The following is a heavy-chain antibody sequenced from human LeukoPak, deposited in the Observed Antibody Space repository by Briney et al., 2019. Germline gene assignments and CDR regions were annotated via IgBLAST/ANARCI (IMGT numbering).Heavy chain of an antibody. CDR1: GVTFSSYP. V-gene: IGHV1-69*10. CDR2: IIPVFGIV. CDR3: ARVTVAGPGTFDI. D-gene: IGHD6-19*01. J-gene: IGHJ3*02. Sequence: SVKVSCKTSGVTFSSYPISWVRQAPGQGLVWMGGIIPVFGIVNYAQKFQGRVTITADKSTSTAYTELSSLRSEDTAVYYCARVTVAGPGTFDIWGQGTMVTDSS.